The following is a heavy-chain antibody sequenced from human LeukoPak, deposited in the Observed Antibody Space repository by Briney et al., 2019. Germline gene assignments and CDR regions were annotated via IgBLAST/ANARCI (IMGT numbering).Heavy chain of an antibody. CDR1: GGTFSSYA. CDR3: ARGVERGSYYEGAFDI. V-gene: IGHV1-69*05. Sequence: SVKVSCKASGGTFSSYAISWVRQAPGQGLEWMGGIITIFGTANYAQKFQGRVTINTDESTSTAYMELSSLRSEDTAVYYCARGVERGSYYEGAFDIWGQGTMVTVSS. J-gene: IGHJ3*02. CDR2: IITIFGTA. D-gene: IGHD1-26*01.